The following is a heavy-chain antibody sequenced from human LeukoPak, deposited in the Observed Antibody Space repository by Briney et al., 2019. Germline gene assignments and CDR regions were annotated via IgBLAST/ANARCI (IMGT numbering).Heavy chain of an antibody. Sequence: SETLSLTCAVYGGSFSGYYWSWIRQPPGKGLEWIGEINHSGSTNYNPSLKSRVTTSVDTSKNQFSLKLSSVTAADTAVYYCASLREYYYYDSSGYPPVDYWGQGTLVTVSS. D-gene: IGHD3-22*01. CDR3: ASLREYYYYDSSGYPPVDY. CDR1: GGSFSGYY. J-gene: IGHJ4*02. CDR2: INHSGST. V-gene: IGHV4-34*01.